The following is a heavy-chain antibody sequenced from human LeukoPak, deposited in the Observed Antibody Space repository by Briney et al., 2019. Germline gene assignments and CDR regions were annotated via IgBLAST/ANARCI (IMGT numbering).Heavy chain of an antibody. D-gene: IGHD6-19*01. CDR1: GFTFSSYS. CDR3: ARSPDGVSAVAGHFDY. Sequence: GSLRLSCAASGFTFSSYSMNWVRQAPGKGLEWVSSISSSSSYIYYADSVKGRFTISRDNAKNSLYLQMNSLRAEDTAVYYCARSPDGVSAVAGHFDYWGQGTLVTVSS. V-gene: IGHV3-21*01. CDR2: ISSSSSYI. J-gene: IGHJ4*02.